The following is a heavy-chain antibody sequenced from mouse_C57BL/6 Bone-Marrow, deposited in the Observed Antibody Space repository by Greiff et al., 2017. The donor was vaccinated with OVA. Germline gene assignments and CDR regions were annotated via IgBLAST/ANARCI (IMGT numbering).Heavy chain of an antibody. D-gene: IGHD2-3*01. V-gene: IGHV1-61*01. CDR3: ASSDGYSDY. CDR1: GYTFPSYW. J-gene: IGHJ2*01. Sequence: VQLQQPGAELVMPGSSVKLSCKASGYTFPSYWMDWVKQRPGQGLEWIGNIYPSDSETHYNQKFKDKATLTVDKSSSTAYMQLSSLTSEDSAVYYCASSDGYSDYWGQGTTLTVSS. CDR2: IYPSDSET.